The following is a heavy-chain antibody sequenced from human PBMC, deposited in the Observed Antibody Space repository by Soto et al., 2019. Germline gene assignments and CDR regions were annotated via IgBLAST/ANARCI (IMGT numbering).Heavy chain of an antibody. CDR1: GFTFSSYA. V-gene: IGHV3-23*01. J-gene: IGHJ4*02. CDR2: ISGSGGST. Sequence: GGSLRLSCSASGFTFSSYAMSWFRQAPGKGLEWVSAISGSGGSTYYADSVKGRFTISRDNSKNTLYLQMNSLRAEDTAVYYCAKVHPASRVFPAYWGQGTLVTVSS. CDR3: AKVHPASRVFPAY. D-gene: IGHD2-2*01.